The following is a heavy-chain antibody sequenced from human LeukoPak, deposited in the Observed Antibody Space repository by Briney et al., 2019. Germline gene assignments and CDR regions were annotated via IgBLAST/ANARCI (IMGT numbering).Heavy chain of an antibody. CDR3: ARGRRRGSYRPVDY. CDR2: VYYSGST. CDR1: GGSISSGGYY. V-gene: IGHV4-39*07. J-gene: IGHJ4*02. Sequence: SETLSLTCSVSGGSISSGGYYWGWIRQSPGKGLEWVGSVYYSGSTHYNPSLKSRVTISRDTSKNQFSLKLSSVTAADTAVYYCARGRRRGSYRPVDYWGQGTLVTVSS. D-gene: IGHD3-16*02.